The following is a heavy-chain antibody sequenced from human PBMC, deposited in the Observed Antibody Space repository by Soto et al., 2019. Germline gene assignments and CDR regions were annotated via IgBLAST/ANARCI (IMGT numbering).Heavy chain of an antibody. CDR2: ISAHNGNT. CDR3: AREGYQLPTDY. CDR1: GYTFTSYG. V-gene: IGHV1-18*04. Sequence: VQLVQSGAEVKKPGASVEVSCKASGYTFTSYGISWVRQAPGQGLEWMGWISAHNGNTNYARKLQGRVTMTTDTATSKAYMELRSLRSDDTAVNCCAREGYQLPTDYWGQGTLVTVSS. J-gene: IGHJ4*02. D-gene: IGHD2-2*01.